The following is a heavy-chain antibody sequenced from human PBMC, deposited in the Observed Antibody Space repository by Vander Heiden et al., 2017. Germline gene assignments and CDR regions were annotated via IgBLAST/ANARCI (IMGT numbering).Heavy chain of an antibody. Sequence: EVQLVESGGGLVKPGGSLRLSCAASGFTFSNAGMNWVRQAPGKGLEWVGRIKSKTDGGTTDYAAPVKGRFTISRDDSKNTLYLQMNSLKTEDTAVYYCTTDGVLEWSYYGMDVWGQGTTVTVSS. CDR3: TTDGVLEWSYYGMDV. CDR1: GFTFSNAG. V-gene: IGHV3-15*07. D-gene: IGHD3-3*01. J-gene: IGHJ6*02. CDR2: IKSKTDGGTT.